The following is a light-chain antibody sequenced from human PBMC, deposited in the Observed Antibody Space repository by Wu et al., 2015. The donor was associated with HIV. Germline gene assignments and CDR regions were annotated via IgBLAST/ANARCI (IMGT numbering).Light chain of an antibody. Sequence: EIVLTQSPATLSLSPGERATLSCRASQTISDSLAWYQRKPGQSPRLLIYDASNRATGIPARFSGSGSGTDFTLIISSLEPDDFTFYYCQQRSNWPLTFGQGHDWRLN. CDR3: QQRSNWPLT. V-gene: IGKV3-11*01. CDR1: QTISDS. J-gene: IGKJ5*01. CDR2: DAS.